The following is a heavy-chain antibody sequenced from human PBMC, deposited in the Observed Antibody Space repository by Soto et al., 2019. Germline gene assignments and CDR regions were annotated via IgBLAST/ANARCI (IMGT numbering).Heavy chain of an antibody. J-gene: IGHJ4*02. CDR1: GFTFSSYW. Sequence: GGSLRLSCAASGFTFSSYWMSWVRQAPGKGLEWVANIKQDGSEKYYVDSVKGRFTISRDNAKNSLYLQMNSLRAEDTAVYYCARYRRKITFGGVIVLDYWGQGTLVTVSS. D-gene: IGHD3-16*02. V-gene: IGHV3-7*01. CDR3: ARYRRKITFGGVIVLDY. CDR2: IKQDGSEK.